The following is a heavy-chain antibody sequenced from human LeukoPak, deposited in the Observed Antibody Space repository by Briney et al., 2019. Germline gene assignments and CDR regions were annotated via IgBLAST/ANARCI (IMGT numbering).Heavy chain of an antibody. CDR3: ARIAVAGSGWYYFDY. Sequence: SETLSLTCTVSGGSISSGSYYWSWIRQPAGKGLEWIGRIYTSGSTNYNPSLKSRVTISVDTSKNQFSLKLSSVTAADTAVYYCARIAVAGSGWYYFDYWGQGTLVTVSS. V-gene: IGHV4-61*02. CDR2: IYTSGST. CDR1: GGSISSGSYY. J-gene: IGHJ4*02. D-gene: IGHD6-19*01.